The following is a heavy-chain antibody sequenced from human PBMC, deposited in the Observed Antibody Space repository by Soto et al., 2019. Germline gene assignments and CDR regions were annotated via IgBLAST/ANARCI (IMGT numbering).Heavy chain of an antibody. J-gene: IGHJ4*02. CDR3: ARHGLDYSSSLDY. D-gene: IGHD6-13*01. Sequence: WIRQPPGKGLEWMGIIYPGDSDTRYSPSFQGQVTISADKSISTAYLQWSSLKASDFAMYYCARHGLDYSSSLDYWGQGTLVTVSS. V-gene: IGHV5-51*01. CDR2: IYPGDSDT.